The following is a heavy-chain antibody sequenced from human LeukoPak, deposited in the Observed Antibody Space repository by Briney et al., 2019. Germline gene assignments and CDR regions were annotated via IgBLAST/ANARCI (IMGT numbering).Heavy chain of an antibody. CDR2: IRYDGSNK. D-gene: IGHD5-18*01. Sequence: GGSLRLSCAASGFTFSSYGMHWVRQAPGKGLEWVAFIRYDGSNKYYADSVKGRFTISRDNSKNTLYLQMNSLRAEDTAVYYCARLPPDAFDIWGQGTMVTVSS. CDR3: ARLPPDAFDI. V-gene: IGHV3-30*02. J-gene: IGHJ3*02. CDR1: GFTFSSYG.